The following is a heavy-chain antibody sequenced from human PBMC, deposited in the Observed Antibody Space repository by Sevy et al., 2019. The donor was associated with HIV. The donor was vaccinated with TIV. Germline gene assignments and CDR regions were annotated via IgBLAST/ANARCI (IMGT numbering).Heavy chain of an antibody. CDR3: VRDDRDGYFEY. CDR2: INPDSGGP. Sequence: ASVKVSCKASGYTFTGYYMHWMRQAPRQGLERMGWINPDSGGPTYAPKFQGRVTLTRDTSISTAYMDLSRLKSDDTAVYYSVRDDRDGYFEYWGQGTLVTVSS. J-gene: IGHJ4*02. CDR1: GYTFTGYY. V-gene: IGHV1-2*02.